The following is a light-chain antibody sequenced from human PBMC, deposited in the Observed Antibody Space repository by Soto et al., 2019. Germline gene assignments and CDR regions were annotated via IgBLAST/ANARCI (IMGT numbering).Light chain of an antibody. V-gene: IGLV2-14*01. J-gene: IGLJ1*01. CDR1: SSDVGGYNY. Sequence: QSVLTQPASVSGSPGQSITISCTGTSSDVGGYNYVSWYQQHPGKAPKLMIYDVSNRPSGGSNRFAGSKSGNTASLTISGLQAEDEADYYCSSYTSSSTNVFGTGTKLTVL. CDR3: SSYTSSSTNV. CDR2: DVS.